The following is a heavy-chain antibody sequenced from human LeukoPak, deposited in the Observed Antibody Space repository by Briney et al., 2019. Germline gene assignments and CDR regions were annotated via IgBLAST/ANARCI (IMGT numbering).Heavy chain of an antibody. V-gene: IGHV4-59*08. CDR2: IYYSGST. CDR3: ARHYCSSTSCYQFDY. J-gene: IGHJ4*02. D-gene: IGHD2-2*01. CDR1: GGSISSCY. Sequence: SETLSLTCTVSGGSISSCYWSWIRQPPGKGLEWIGYIYYSGSTNYDPSLKSRVTISVGTSKSQFSLKLSSVTAADTAVYYCARHYCSSTSCYQFDYWGQGTLVTVSS.